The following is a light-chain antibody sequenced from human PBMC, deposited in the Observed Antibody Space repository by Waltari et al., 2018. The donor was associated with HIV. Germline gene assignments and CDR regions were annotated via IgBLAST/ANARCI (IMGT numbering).Light chain of an antibody. CDR2: WTS. CDR1: QTILYHANNQSY. V-gene: IGKV4-1*01. J-gene: IGKJ1*01. CDR3: QQYFNPPWT. Sequence: DIVMIQSLVSLTVSLGARATIKGKASQTILYHANNQSYLAWYQQKPGQPSKLPSSWTSTREPCVPDRFHGSGSGTDFTLCISDVHPEDVALYYWQQYFNPPWTFGQGTRMEIE.